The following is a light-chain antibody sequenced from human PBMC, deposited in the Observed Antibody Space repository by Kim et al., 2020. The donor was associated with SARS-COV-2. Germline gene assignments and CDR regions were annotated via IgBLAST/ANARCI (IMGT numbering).Light chain of an antibody. V-gene: IGKV4-1*01. J-gene: IGKJ1*01. CDR3: QQYYSTPRT. CDR1: RSVLYSSNNKNF. Sequence: ATNNCKSSRSVLYSSNNKNFLAWYQRKPGQPPKLLIYWASTRESGFPDRFSGSGSGTDFTLTISSLQAEDVAVYYCQQYYSTPRTFGQGTKVDIK. CDR2: WAS.